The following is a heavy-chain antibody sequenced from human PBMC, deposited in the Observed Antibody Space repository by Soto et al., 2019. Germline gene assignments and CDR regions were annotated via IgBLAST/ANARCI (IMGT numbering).Heavy chain of an antibody. D-gene: IGHD1-20*01. J-gene: IGHJ4*02. CDR2: ISNDGSNQ. CDR3: AKGGSTSYLRYYFDY. V-gene: IGHV3-30*18. Sequence: GGSLRLSCAASGFTFSSYAMYWARQAPGKGLEWLAVISNDGSNQYYADSVKGRFTISRDNSKNTLYLQVNSLRADDTAVYFCAKGGSTSYLRYYFDYWGQGTLVTVSS. CDR1: GFTFSSYA.